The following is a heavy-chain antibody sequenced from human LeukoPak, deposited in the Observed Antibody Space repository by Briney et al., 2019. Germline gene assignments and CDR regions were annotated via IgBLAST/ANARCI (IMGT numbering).Heavy chain of an antibody. J-gene: IGHJ4*02. D-gene: IGHD4-17*01. CDR3: ATPGPDYGDYAYDS. CDR1: GGSVTSGSFY. Sequence: SETLSLTGTVSGGSVTSGSFYWSWIRQPPGKGLEWIGFIYYTGSTRYNPSLKSRVTLSLDTSRNQFSLRLGSVTAADTAVYYCATPGPDYGDYAYDSWGQGTLVTVSS. V-gene: IGHV4-61*01. CDR2: IYYTGST.